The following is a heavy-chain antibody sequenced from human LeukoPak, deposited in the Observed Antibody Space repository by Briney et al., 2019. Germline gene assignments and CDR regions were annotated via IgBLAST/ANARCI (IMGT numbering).Heavy chain of an antibody. CDR1: GFSFSSYE. CDR3: ARESQGWFDP. Sequence: GGSLRLSCAASGFSFSSYEMNWVRQAPGKGLEWVSSISSTSSYIYYADSVKGRFTISRDNAKNSLYLQMNSLRAEDTAVYYCARESQGWFDPWGQGTLVTVSS. CDR2: ISSTSSYI. J-gene: IGHJ5*02. V-gene: IGHV3-21*01.